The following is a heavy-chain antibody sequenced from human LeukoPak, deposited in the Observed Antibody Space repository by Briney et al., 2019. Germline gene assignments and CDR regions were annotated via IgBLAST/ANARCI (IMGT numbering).Heavy chain of an antibody. V-gene: IGHV1-2*02. Sequence: ASVKVSCKASGHTLTGYYMHWVRQAPGQGLEWMGWINPNSGGTNYAQKFQGRVTMTRDTSISTAYMELSRLRSDDTTMYYSSGNLIRTRTGQVAWYFYLCGRGTLVTVSS. J-gene: IGHJ2*01. CDR1: GHTLTGYY. CDR2: INPNSGGT. CDR3: SGNLIRTRTGQVAWYFYL. D-gene: IGHD1-1*01.